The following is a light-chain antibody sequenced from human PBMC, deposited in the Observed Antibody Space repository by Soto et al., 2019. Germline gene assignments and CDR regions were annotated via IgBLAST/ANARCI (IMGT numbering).Light chain of an antibody. CDR3: QQYYSNPWT. Sequence: DVVMTQSPDSLAVSLGERVTINCKSSQSVLYSSNNKNYLAWFQQKPGQPPKLLIYWASTRESRVPDRFSGSGSGTDFTLTISSLQAADVADYSCQQYYSNPWTFGQGTRVEIK. J-gene: IGKJ1*01. V-gene: IGKV4-1*01. CDR2: WAS. CDR1: QSVLYSSNNKNY.